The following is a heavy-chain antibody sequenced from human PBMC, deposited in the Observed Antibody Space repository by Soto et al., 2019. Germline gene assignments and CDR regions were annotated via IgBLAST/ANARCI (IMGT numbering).Heavy chain of an antibody. J-gene: IGHJ4*02. V-gene: IGHV3-23*01. D-gene: IGHD3-10*01. CDR1: GFTFSNYA. CDR3: SKERLARGIDY. CDR2: ISSSGSNT. Sequence: EVQLLDCGGGLVQPGGSLRLSCAASGFTFSNYAMSWVRQAPGKGLDWVSTISSSGSNTYYADSVKGRFSISRDNSKNTVYLEMKNLRAEDTAVYYCSKERLARGIDYWGQGTLVTVSS.